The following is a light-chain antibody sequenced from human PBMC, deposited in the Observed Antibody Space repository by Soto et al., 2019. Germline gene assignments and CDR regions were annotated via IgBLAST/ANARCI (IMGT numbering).Light chain of an antibody. CDR2: EVS. V-gene: IGLV2-18*02. Sequence: QSALTQPPSVSGSPGQSVTISCTGTSSDAGSYNRVSWYQQPPGTAPKLMIYEVSNRPSGVPDRFSGSKSGNTASLTISGLQAEDEADYYCTSYTSSNTFVFGTGTKVTVL. CDR1: SSDAGSYNR. J-gene: IGLJ1*01. CDR3: TSYTSSNTFV.